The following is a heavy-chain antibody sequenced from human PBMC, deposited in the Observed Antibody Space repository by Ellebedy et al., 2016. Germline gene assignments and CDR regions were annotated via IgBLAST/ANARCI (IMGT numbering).Heavy chain of an antibody. CDR2: IYHSGST. V-gene: IGHV4-38-2*02. J-gene: IGHJ5*02. D-gene: IGHD5-12*01. Sequence: SETLSLTCTVSGYSISSGNYWGWIRQPPGQGLEWIGTIYHSGSTYYNPSLKSRVTISVDTSKNQFSLKLSSVTAADTAVYYCAREWGYDLGGHWFDPWGQGTLVTVSS. CDR1: GYSISSGNY. CDR3: AREWGYDLGGHWFDP.